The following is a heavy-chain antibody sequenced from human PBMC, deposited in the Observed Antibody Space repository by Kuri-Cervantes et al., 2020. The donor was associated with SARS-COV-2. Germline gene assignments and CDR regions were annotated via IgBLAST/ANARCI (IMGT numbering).Heavy chain of an antibody. V-gene: IGHV4-59*05. CDR3: ARWVQEQPFDL. CDR2: IYYSGST. J-gene: IGHJ2*01. D-gene: IGHD1/OR15-1a*01. Sequence: GSLRLSCTVSGGSISSYYWSWIRQPPGKGLEWIGSIYYSGSTYYNPSLKSRVTISVDTSKNQFSLKLSSVTAADTAVYYCARWVQEQPFDLWGRGTLVTVSS. CDR1: GGSISSYY.